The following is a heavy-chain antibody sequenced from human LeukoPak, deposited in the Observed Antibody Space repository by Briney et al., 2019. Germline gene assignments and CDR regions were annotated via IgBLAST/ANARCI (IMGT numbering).Heavy chain of an antibody. V-gene: IGHV3-23*01. CDR3: AKDSLSTNWYSPFDS. D-gene: IGHD6-13*01. CDR1: GFTFNNYA. Sequence: GGSLRLSCAASGFTFNNYAMSWVRQAPGKGLEWVSSIERSGATTYYAESVKGRLTIFRDNSKNTLYLQMNSLRVEDTAMYYCAKDSLSTNWYSPFDSWGQGTLVTVSS. J-gene: IGHJ4*02. CDR2: IERSGATT.